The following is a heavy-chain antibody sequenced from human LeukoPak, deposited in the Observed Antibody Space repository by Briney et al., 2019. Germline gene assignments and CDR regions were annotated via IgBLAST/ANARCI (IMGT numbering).Heavy chain of an antibody. CDR1: GYTFTGYY. CDR3: AIGGYSYGRYYFDY. CDR2: INPNSGGT. J-gene: IGHJ4*02. Sequence: ASVKVSCKASGYTFTGYYMHWVRQAPGQGLEWMGWINPNSGGTNYAQKFQGRVTITRNTSISTAYMELSSLRSEDTAVYYCAIGGYSYGRYYFDYWGQGTLVTVSS. D-gene: IGHD5-18*01. V-gene: IGHV1-2*02.